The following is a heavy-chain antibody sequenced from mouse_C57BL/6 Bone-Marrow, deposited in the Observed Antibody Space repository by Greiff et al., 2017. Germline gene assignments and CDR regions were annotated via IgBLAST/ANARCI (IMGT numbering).Heavy chain of an antibody. V-gene: IGHV1-50*01. J-gene: IGHJ4*01. CDR3: ARFGRRNYYAMDY. D-gene: IGHD2-12*01. Sequence: QVQLQQPGAELVKPGASVKLSCKASGYTFTSYWMQWVKQRPGQGLEWIGEIDPSDSYTNYNQKIKGKATLTVDTASSTAYMQLSSLTSEDSAVYYCARFGRRNYYAMDYWGQGTSVTVSS. CDR2: IDPSDSYT. CDR1: GYTFTSYW.